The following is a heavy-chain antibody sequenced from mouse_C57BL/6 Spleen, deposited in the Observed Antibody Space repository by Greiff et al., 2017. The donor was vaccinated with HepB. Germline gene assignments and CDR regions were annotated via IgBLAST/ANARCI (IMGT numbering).Heavy chain of an antibody. CDR2: ISSGGSYT. CDR3: ARHGYYYGSSYDYFDY. Sequence: EVQGVESGGDLVKPGGSLKLSCAASGFTFSSYGMSWVRQTPDKRLEWVATISSGGSYTYYPDSVKGRFTISRDNAKNTLYLQMSSLKSEDTAMYYCARHGYYYGSSYDYFDYWGQGTTLTVSS. J-gene: IGHJ2*01. V-gene: IGHV5-6*01. CDR1: GFTFSSYG. D-gene: IGHD1-1*01.